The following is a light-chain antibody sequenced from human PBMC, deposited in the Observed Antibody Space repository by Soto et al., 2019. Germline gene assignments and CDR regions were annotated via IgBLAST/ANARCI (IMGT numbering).Light chain of an antibody. CDR2: GVS. CDR1: QSVNNN. Sequence: IVLTQSPGTLSLSPGERATLSCRASQSVNNNLAWYQQKPGQAPRLLIHGVSTRATGIPARFSGSGSGTEFTLTISSLQSEDFAVYYCQQYNNWRTFGQGTKVDIK. J-gene: IGKJ1*01. CDR3: QQYNNWRT. V-gene: IGKV3-15*01.